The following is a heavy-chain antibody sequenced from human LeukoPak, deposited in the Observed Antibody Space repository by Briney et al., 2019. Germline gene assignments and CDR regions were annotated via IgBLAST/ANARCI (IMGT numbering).Heavy chain of an antibody. V-gene: IGHV3-11*01. CDR2: ISSSGTSI. D-gene: IGHD3-9*01. J-gene: IGHJ4*02. CDR3: ARGSTGRYILTGYYNDY. CDR1: GFTFSDYY. Sequence: GGSLRLSCAASGFTFSDYYMSWIRQAPGKGLEWVSYISSSGTSIYYADSVKGRFTLSRDNAKNSLYLQMNSLGAEDTAVYYCARGSTGRYILTGYYNDYWGQGTLVTVSS.